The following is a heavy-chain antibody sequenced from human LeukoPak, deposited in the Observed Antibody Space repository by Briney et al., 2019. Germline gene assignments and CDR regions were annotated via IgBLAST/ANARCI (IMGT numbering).Heavy chain of an antibody. CDR1: GYTFNTYG. J-gene: IGHJ4*02. CDR3: ARGGLNGIYGIDY. CDR2: ISPYNGDT. V-gene: IGHV1-18*01. Sequence: GASVKVSCRASGYTFNTYGVTWVRQVPGQGFEWMGWISPYNGDTNYAQKFQGRVTMTTDTLTSTVFMELRSLRSDDTAVYFCARGGLNGIYGIDYWGQGTLVTVSS. D-gene: IGHD1-26*01.